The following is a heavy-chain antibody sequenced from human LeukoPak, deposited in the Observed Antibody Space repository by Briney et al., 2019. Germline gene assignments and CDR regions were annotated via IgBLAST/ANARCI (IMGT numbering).Heavy chain of an antibody. CDR2: ITNDGNYE. CDR1: GFAFSTYG. V-gene: IGHV3-33*05. CDR3: ARDSITGDNSLDF. J-gene: IGHJ4*02. Sequence: GRSLRLSCAASGFAFSTYGMHWVRQAPGKGLEWVAVITNDGNYEKYADAVRGRFTISRDNSKNTLYLQMNSLSAEDTAVYYCARDSITGDNSLDFWGRGTLVTVSS. D-gene: IGHD7-27*01.